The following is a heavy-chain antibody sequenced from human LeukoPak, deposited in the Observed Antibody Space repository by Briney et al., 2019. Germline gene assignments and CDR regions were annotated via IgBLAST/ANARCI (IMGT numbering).Heavy chain of an antibody. V-gene: IGHV4-31*03. J-gene: IGHJ4*02. Sequence: AQTLSLTCTVSGGSIRSGGYYGSWSRQHRGKGLEWIGYIYYSGSTYNNPSLKSRVTISVDTSKNQFSLKLSSVTAADTAVYYCASCALSGSYSFDYWGQGTLVTVSS. CDR2: IYYSGST. CDR3: ASCALSGSYSFDY. CDR1: GGSIRSGGYY. D-gene: IGHD1-26*01.